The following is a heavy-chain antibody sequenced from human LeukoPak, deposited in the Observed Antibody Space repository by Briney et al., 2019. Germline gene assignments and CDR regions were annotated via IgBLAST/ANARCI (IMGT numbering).Heavy chain of an antibody. V-gene: IGHV3-23*01. Sequence: GGSLRLSCAASGFTFNNYVMSWVRQAPGKGLEWVSAISASGGTTYYADSVKGRFTISRDNSENTLFLQINSLRADDTAVYYCAKEPREYCSSTSCPNWFDSWGQGTLVTVSS. CDR1: GFTFNNYV. D-gene: IGHD2-2*01. CDR2: ISASGGTT. CDR3: AKEPREYCSSTSCPNWFDS. J-gene: IGHJ5*01.